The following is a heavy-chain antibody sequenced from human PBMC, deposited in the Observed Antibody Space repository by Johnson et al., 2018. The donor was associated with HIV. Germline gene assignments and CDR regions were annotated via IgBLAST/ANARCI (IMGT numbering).Heavy chain of an antibody. CDR1: GFTFSSYA. CDR3: ARDGGIGSTREDAFDI. Sequence: QVQLVESGGGVVQPGRSLRLSCAASGFTFSSYAMHWVRQAPGKGLEWVAVISYDGSNKYYADSVKGRFPISRDTSKNTLYLQMNSLSAEDTAVYYCARDGGIGSTREDAFDIWGQGTMVIVSS. D-gene: IGHD2-2*01. CDR2: ISYDGSNK. J-gene: IGHJ3*02. V-gene: IGHV3-30-3*01.